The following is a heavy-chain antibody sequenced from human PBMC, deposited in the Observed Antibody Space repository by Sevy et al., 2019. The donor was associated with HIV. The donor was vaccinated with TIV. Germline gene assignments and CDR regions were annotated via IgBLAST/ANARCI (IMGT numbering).Heavy chain of an antibody. CDR3: ARISIYYDILTGYYFNYYYGMDV. J-gene: IGHJ6*02. D-gene: IGHD3-9*01. Sequence: ASVKVSCKASGYTFTSYGISWVRQAPGQGLEWMGWISAYNGNTNYAQKLQGSVTMTTETSTSTAYMELRSLRSDDTAVYYCARISIYYDILTGYYFNYYYGMDVWGQGTTVTVSS. V-gene: IGHV1-18*04. CDR2: ISAYNGNT. CDR1: GYTFTSYG.